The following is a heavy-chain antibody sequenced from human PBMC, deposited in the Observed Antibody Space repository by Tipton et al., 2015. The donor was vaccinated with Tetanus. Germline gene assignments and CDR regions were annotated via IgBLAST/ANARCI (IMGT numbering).Heavy chain of an antibody. CDR3: ARGRGLGPHEYFEH. Sequence: QLVQSGAEVKKPGVSVKVSCKASGYTFTHYGVNWVRQAPGQGLEWMGWISPFNENVNYAEKFQGRLTMTTDRSTATVYMDLGSLRSDDTTVYYCARGRGLGPHEYFEHWGQGTLVTVSS. J-gene: IGHJ5*02. V-gene: IGHV1-18*01. CDR1: GYTFTHYG. D-gene: IGHD3/OR15-3a*01. CDR2: ISPFNENV.